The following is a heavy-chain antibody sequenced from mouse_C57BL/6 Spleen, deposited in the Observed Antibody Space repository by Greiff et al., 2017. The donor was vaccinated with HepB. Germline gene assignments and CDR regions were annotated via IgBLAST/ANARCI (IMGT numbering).Heavy chain of an antibody. Sequence: VQLQQSGAELVRPGASVKLSCTASGFNIKDDYMHWVKQRPEQGLEWIGWIDPENGDTEYASKFQGKATITADTSSNTAYLQLSSLTSEDTAVYYCTIYYYGSSSYAMDYWGQGTSVTVSS. V-gene: IGHV14-4*01. CDR1: GFNIKDDY. J-gene: IGHJ4*01. D-gene: IGHD1-1*01. CDR2: IDPENGDT. CDR3: TIYYYGSSSYAMDY.